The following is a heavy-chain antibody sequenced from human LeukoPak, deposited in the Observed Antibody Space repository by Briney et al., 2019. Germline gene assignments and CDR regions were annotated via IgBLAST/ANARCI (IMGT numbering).Heavy chain of an antibody. CDR1: DFIFSAFW. J-gene: IGHJ4*02. Sequence: GGSLRLSCITSDFIFSAFWMSWVRQAPGKGLEWVANINQDGSRKHYVASVEGRFTVSRDNAKNSLYLQMNSLRAEDTAVYYCARDSGSQQLCYWGQGTLVTVSS. D-gene: IGHD6-13*01. CDR2: INQDGSRK. CDR3: ARDSGSQQLCY. V-gene: IGHV3-7*01.